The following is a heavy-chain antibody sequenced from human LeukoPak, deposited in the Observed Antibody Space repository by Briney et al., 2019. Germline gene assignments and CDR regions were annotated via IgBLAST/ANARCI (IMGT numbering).Heavy chain of an antibody. D-gene: IGHD4-23*01. J-gene: IGHJ4*02. CDR1: GFTFSSYA. CDR2: ISGSGGST. V-gene: IGHV3-23*01. CDR3: AKELPSDYGGNSGLDY. Sequence: GGSLRLSCAASGFTFSSYAMSWVRQAPGKGLEWVSAISGSGGSTYYADSVKGRFTISRDDSKNTLYLQMYSLRAEDTVVYYCAKELPSDYGGNSGLDYWGQGTLVTVSS.